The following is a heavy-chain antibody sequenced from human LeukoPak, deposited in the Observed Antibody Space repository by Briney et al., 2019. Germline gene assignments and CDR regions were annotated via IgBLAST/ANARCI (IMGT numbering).Heavy chain of an antibody. CDR1: GFTFSSYS. CDR3: ARAQDYYSINY. J-gene: IGHJ4*02. CDR2: ISSSSSYI. D-gene: IGHD4-4*01. V-gene: IGHV3-21*01. Sequence: GGSLRLSCAASGFTFSSYSMTWVRQAPGKGLEWVSSISSSSSYIHYADSVKGRFTISRDNAKNSLYLQMNSLRAEDTAVYYCARAQDYYSINYWGQGTLVTVSS.